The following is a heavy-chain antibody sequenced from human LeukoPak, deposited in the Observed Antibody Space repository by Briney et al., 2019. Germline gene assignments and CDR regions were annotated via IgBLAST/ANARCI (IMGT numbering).Heavy chain of an antibody. CDR3: ARVRAMVRGVLDY. CDR1: GGSISSSSYY. CDR2: IYYSGST. D-gene: IGHD3-10*01. Sequence: SETQSLTCTVSGGSISSSSYYCGWIRQPPGKGLEWIGSIYYSGSTYYNPSLKSRVTISVDTSKNQFSLKLSSVTAADTAVYYCARVRAMVRGVLDYWGQGTLVTISS. V-gene: IGHV4-39*07. J-gene: IGHJ4*02.